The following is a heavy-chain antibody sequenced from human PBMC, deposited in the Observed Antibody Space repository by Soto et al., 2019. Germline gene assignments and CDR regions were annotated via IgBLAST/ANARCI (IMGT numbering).Heavy chain of an antibody. CDR1: GFTFSSYA. J-gene: IGHJ4*02. D-gene: IGHD6-19*01. CDR3: AKDCGSDDSAWDGGDY. Sequence: EVQLLESGGGLVQPGGSLRLSCAASGFTFSSYAMSWVRQAPGRGLEWVSAISGSGGSTYYADAVKGRFTISRDNYNSTLYLQMNSLRADGTALYYCAKDCGSDDSAWDGGDYWGQGTLVTVSS. CDR2: ISGSGGST. V-gene: IGHV3-23*01.